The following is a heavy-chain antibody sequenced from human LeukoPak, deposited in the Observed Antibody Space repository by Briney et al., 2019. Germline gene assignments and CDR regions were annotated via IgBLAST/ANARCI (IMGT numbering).Heavy chain of an antibody. CDR3: ASSNEFYYDTSTYVDY. CDR1: GFPFSRYA. V-gene: IGHV3-30-3*01. D-gene: IGHD3-22*01. Sequence: GGSLRLSCAASGFPFSRYAVHWVRQGPGKGLEWVALRSHDGGIEDYADSVKGRFTISRDNSRNTLYLQMNSLKPEDTAVYYCASSNEFYYDTSTYVDYWGQGTLVTVSS. CDR2: RSHDGGIE. J-gene: IGHJ4*02.